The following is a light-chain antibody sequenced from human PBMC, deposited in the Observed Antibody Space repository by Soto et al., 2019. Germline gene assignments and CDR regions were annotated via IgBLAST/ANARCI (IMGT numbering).Light chain of an antibody. V-gene: IGKV1-5*03. CDR1: QSISSW. Sequence: DIQMTQSASTLSASLGDRVTITCRASQSISSWLAWYQQKPGKAPKLLIYKASSLESGVPSRFSGSLSGTEFTLTISSLQTDDFATYYCQQYNSYSRTFGQGTKVDI. CDR3: QQYNSYSRT. J-gene: IGKJ1*01. CDR2: KAS.